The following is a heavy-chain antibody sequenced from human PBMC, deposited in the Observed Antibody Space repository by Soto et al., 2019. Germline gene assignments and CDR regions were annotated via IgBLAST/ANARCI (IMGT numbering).Heavy chain of an antibody. D-gene: IGHD6-13*01. CDR3: ARVGVGIAGPRGWFDP. CDR1: GYTFTSYY. V-gene: IGHV1-46*01. Sequence: ASVKVSCKASGYTFTSYYMHWVRQAPGQGLEWMGIINPSGGSTSYAQKFQGRVTMTRDTSTSTVYMELSSLRSEDTAVYYCARVGVGIAGPRGWFDPWGQGTLVTVSS. J-gene: IGHJ5*02. CDR2: INPSGGST.